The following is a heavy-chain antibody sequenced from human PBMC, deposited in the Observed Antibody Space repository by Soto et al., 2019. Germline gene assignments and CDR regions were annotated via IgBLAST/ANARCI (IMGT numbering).Heavy chain of an antibody. D-gene: IGHD1-26*01. CDR3: ARSGGGSFSQPFDY. V-gene: IGHV3-30-3*01. CDR1: GFTFSSYA. J-gene: IGHJ4*02. CDR2: ISYDGSNK. Sequence: QVQLVESGGGVVQPGRSLRLSCAASGFTFSSYAMHWVRQAPGKGLEWVAVISYDGSNKYYADSVKGRFTISRDNSKNPLYLQMNSLRAEDTAVYYCARSGGGSFSQPFDYWGQGTLVTVSS.